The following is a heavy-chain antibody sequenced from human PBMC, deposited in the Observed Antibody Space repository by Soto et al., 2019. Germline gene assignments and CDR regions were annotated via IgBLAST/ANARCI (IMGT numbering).Heavy chain of an antibody. CDR2: ISAYNGNT. V-gene: IGHV1-18*04. D-gene: IGHD5-12*01. Sequence: GASVKVSCKASGYTFTSYGISWVRQAPGQGLEWMGWISAYNGNTNYAQKLQGRVTMTTDTSTSTAYMELRSLRSDDTAVYYCARWGSRDGYNPYYYHGMDVWGPGRTVTGSS. J-gene: IGHJ6*02. CDR3: ARWGSRDGYNPYYYHGMDV. CDR1: GYTFTSYG.